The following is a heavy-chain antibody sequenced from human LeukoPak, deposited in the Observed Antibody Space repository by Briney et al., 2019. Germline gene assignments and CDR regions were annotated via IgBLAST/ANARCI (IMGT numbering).Heavy chain of an antibody. V-gene: IGHV1-2*06. J-gene: IGHJ4*02. CDR2: INPNSGGT. CDR3: ARYCSGGSCEAFDY. CDR1: GYTFTSYD. D-gene: IGHD2-15*01. Sequence: ASVKVSCKASGYTFTSYDINWVRQATGQGLEWMGRINPNSGGTNYAQKFQGRVTMTRDTSISTAYMELSRLRSDDTAVYYCARYCSGGSCEAFDYWGQGTLVTVSS.